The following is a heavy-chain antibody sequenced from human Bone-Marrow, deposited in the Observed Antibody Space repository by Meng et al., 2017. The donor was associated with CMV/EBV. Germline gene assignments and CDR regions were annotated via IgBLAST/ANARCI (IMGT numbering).Heavy chain of an antibody. CDR1: GYSFTSYW. CDR2: IYPGDSDT. CDR3: ASLFSWGHAFDI. Sequence: GGSLRLSCKGSGYSFTSYWIGWVRQMTGKGLEWMGIIYPGDSDTRYSPSFQGQVTISADKSISTAYLQWSSLKASDTAMYYCASLFSWGHAFDIWGQGTMVTVSS. D-gene: IGHD7-27*01. V-gene: IGHV5-51*01. J-gene: IGHJ3*02.